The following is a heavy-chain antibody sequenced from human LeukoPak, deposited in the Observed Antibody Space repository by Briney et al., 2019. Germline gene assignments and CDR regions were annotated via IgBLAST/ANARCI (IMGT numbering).Heavy chain of an antibody. Sequence: SVKVSCKGSGGTFSSYAISWVLQAPGQGLEWMGGIDPIFGTANYAQKFQGRVTITTDESTSTAYMELSSLRSEDTAVYYCSRGPTIRSVSFFDYWGQGTLVTVSS. J-gene: IGHJ4*02. CDR3: SRGPTIRSVSFFDY. D-gene: IGHD3-16*02. CDR2: IDPIFGTA. V-gene: IGHV1-69*05. CDR1: GGTFSSYA.